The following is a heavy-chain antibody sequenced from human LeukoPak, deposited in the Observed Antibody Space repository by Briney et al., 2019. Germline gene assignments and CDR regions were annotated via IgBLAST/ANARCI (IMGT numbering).Heavy chain of an antibody. J-gene: IGHJ5*02. CDR3: TIYSNWFDP. D-gene: IGHD2-15*01. CDR2: IYYSGST. CDR1: GGSISSYY. V-gene: IGHV4-59*01. Sequence: SETLSLTCTVSGGSISSYYWTWIRQPPGKGLEWIGYIYYSGSTNYNPSLRSRVTISVDRSKNQFSLKLTSVTAADTAVYYCTIYSNWFDPWGQGTLVTVSS.